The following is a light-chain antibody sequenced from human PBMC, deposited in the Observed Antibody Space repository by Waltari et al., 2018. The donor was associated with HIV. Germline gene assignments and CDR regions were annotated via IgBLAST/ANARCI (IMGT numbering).Light chain of an antibody. CDR2: AAS. Sequence: DIQMTHSPSSLSASVGDRVTITCRASQAISNSLAWYQQKPGKAPKLLLHAASRLESGVPSRFSGSRSGTDYALTISSLQPEDFAVYYCQQYFSPPPLTFGGGTKVEIK. CDR1: QAISNS. V-gene: IGKV1-NL1*01. J-gene: IGKJ4*01. CDR3: QQYFSPPPLT.